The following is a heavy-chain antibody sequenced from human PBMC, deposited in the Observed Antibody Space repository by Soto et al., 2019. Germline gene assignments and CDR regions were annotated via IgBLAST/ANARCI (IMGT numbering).Heavy chain of an antibody. CDR1: GYTFTSYD. V-gene: IGHV1-8*01. Sequence: ASVKVSCKASGYTFTSYDINWVRQATGQGLEWMGWMSPNSGNTGYAQKFQGRVTMTRNTSISTAYMELSSLRSEDTAVYYCARDSSGYYSVSGMDVWGQGTTVTVSS. D-gene: IGHD3-22*01. J-gene: IGHJ6*02. CDR2: MSPNSGNT. CDR3: ARDSSGYYSVSGMDV.